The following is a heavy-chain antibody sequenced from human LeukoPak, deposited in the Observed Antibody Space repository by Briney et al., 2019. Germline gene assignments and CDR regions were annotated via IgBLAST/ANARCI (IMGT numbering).Heavy chain of an antibody. CDR2: ISSSSSYT. V-gene: IGHV3-11*06. CDR1: GFTFSDYY. CDR3: ARYTIDILTGYDAFDI. Sequence: PGGSLRLSCAASGFTFSDYYMSWLRQAPGKGLEWVSYISSSSSYTDYADSVKGRFTISRDNAKNSLYLQMNSLRAEDTAVYYCARYTIDILTGYDAFDIWGQGTMVTVSS. J-gene: IGHJ3*02. D-gene: IGHD3-9*01.